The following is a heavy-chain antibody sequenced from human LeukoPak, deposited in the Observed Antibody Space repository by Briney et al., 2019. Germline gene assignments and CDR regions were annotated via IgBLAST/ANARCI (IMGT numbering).Heavy chain of an antibody. CDR2: IYSGGST. Sequence: GGSLRLSCAASGFTVSSNYMSWVRQAPGKGLEWVSVIYSGGSTYYADSVQGRFTISRDNSKNTLYLQMSSLRAEDTAVYYCASPSSGSFFFFSFDYWGQGTLVTVSS. CDR3: ASPSSGSFFFFSFDY. V-gene: IGHV3-66*01. J-gene: IGHJ4*02. CDR1: GFTVSSNY. D-gene: IGHD3-10*01.